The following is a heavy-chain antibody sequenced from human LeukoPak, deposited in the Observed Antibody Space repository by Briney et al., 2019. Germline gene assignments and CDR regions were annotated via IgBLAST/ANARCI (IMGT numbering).Heavy chain of an antibody. CDR1: GGSISSSNYY. V-gene: IGHV4-39*07. CDR2: IYHSGST. CDR3: ARVPAHDYGDYVGYGMDV. Sequence: SETLSLTCTVSGGSISSSNYYWGWIRQPPGKGLEWIGSIYHSGSTNYNPSLKSRVTISVDKSKNQFSLKLSSVTAADTAVYYCARVPAHDYGDYVGYGMDVWGQGATVTVSS. D-gene: IGHD4-17*01. J-gene: IGHJ6*02.